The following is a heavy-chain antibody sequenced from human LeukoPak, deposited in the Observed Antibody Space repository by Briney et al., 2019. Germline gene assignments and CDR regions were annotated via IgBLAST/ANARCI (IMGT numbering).Heavy chain of an antibody. D-gene: IGHD3-16*02. CDR1: GFTFNSYE. CDR3: TRTGYRHGMDV. Sequence: PGGSLRLSCAASGFTFNSYEMNWVRQAPGKGPEWLSYSDGSGRTTYYADSVKGRFTVSRDNGKNTLDLQLNSLRVEDTAVYFCTRTGYRHGMDVWGQGTTVTVSS. CDR2: SDGSGRTT. V-gene: IGHV3-48*03. J-gene: IGHJ6*02.